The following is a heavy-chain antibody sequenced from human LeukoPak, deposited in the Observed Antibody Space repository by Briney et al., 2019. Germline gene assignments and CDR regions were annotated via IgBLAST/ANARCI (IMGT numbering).Heavy chain of an antibody. V-gene: IGHV3-30*18. CDR1: GFTFSTYY. D-gene: IGHD3-22*01. CDR2: ISYNGSNN. CDR3: AKAVPLYDSSGFRFSHCFDS. Sequence: GRSLRLSCAASGFTFSTYYMHWVRQAPGKGLEWVGVISYNGSNNYYGDSVKGRFTISRDNSKNTLYLQMNSLRAEDTAVYYCAKAVPLYDSSGFRFSHCFDSWGQGTLVTVSS. J-gene: IGHJ5*01.